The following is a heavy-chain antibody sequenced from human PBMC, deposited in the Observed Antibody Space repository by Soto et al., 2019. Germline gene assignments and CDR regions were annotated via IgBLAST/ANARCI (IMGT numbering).Heavy chain of an antibody. J-gene: IGHJ4*02. CDR1: GGSISSGGYY. Sequence: SETLSLTCTVSGGSISSGGYYWSWIRQHPGKGLEWMGYIYYSGSTYYNPSLKSRVTISVDTSKNQFSLKLSSVTAADTAVYYCARVGTAGLVYSYGFDYWGQGTLVIVSS. D-gene: IGHD5-18*01. V-gene: IGHV4-31*03. CDR3: ARVGTAGLVYSYGFDY. CDR2: IYYSGST.